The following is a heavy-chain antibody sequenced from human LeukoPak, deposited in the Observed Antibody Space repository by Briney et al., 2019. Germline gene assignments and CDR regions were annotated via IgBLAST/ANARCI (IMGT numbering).Heavy chain of an antibody. V-gene: IGHV4-59*01. D-gene: IGHD4-17*01. CDR1: GGSINGYY. CDR3: ARVFRGAVTSNWFDP. J-gene: IGHJ5*02. Sequence: SETLSLTCTVSGGSINGYYWTWIRQPPGKGLEWIGYISDSGSTNHNPSLKSRASMSVGSSNTDFSLRLNSVTAADTAVYYCARVFRGAVTSNWFDPWGQGTLVTVSS. CDR2: ISDSGST.